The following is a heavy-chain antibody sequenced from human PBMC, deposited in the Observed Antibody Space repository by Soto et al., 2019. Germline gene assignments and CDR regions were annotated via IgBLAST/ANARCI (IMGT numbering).Heavy chain of an antibody. D-gene: IGHD3-22*01. CDR1: GGSISSSSYY. V-gene: IGHV4-39*01. Sequence: SETLSLTCTVSGGSISSSSYYWGWIRQPPGKGLEWIGSIYYSGSTYYNPSLKSRVTISVDTSKNQFSLKLSSVTAADTAVYYCARHPPSSGYYYISYFDYWGQGTLVTVSS. CDR2: IYYSGST. J-gene: IGHJ4*02. CDR3: ARHPPSSGYYYISYFDY.